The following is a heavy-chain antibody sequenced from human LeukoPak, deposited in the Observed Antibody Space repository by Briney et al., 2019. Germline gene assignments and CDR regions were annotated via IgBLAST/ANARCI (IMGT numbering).Heavy chain of an antibody. J-gene: IGHJ4*02. CDR3: ARVPNYHFDY. V-gene: IGHV4-34*01. CDR1: GGSFSGYY. Sequence: KPSETLSLTCAVYGGSFSGYYWSWIRQPPGKGLEWIGEINHSGSTNYNPSLKSRVTISVDTSKNQFSLKLSSVTAADTAVYYCARVPNYHFDYWGQGTLVTVSS. CDR2: INHSGST. D-gene: IGHD1-7*01.